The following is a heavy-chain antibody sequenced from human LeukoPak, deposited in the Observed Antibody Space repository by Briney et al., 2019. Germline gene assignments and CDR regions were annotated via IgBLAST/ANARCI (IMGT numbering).Heavy chain of an antibody. CDR2: INHSGSP. Sequence: SETLSLTCAVFGASFIGFYCRWICQPPQRRLEWVGEINHSGSPNYNPSLKSRVTISVDTSKNQFSLKLSSVTAADTAVYYCARGQPGGYYDFWSGYYTDAFDIWGQGTMVTVSS. CDR3: ARGQPGGYYDFWSGYYTDAFDI. CDR1: GASFIGFY. V-gene: IGHV4-34*01. J-gene: IGHJ3*02. D-gene: IGHD3-3*01.